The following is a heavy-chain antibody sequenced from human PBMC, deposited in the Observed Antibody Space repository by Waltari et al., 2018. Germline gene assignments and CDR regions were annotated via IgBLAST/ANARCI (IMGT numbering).Heavy chain of an antibody. Sequence: QVQLVQSGPEVREPGASVTVSCKASGDTFTNYDINGVRQAPGQGLEWMGWMNPNSGDTAFAQNLQGRITLARNTSISTAYMHLSSLRSEDTAMYYCASGPAAWWAFDIWGQGTMVAVSS. D-gene: IGHD2-8*02. V-gene: IGHV1-8*01. CDR2: MNPNSGDT. CDR1: GDTFTNYD. J-gene: IGHJ3*02. CDR3: ASGPAAWWAFDI.